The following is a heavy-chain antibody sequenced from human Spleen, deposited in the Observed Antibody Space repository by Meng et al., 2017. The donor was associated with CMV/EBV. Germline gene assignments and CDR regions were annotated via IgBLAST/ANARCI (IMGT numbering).Heavy chain of an antibody. J-gene: IGHJ4*02. CDR2: ISSGGSTT. CDR1: RFIFSGYS. V-gene: IGHV3-11*01. D-gene: IGHD4-23*01. CDR3: AKASTVVTNSYFDY. Sequence: GESLKISCAASRFIFSGYSMTWIRQAPGKGLEWVADISSGGSTTYYVDSVKGRFTISRDNAKNSLYLQMNSLRAEDTALYYCAKASTVVTNSYFDYWGQGTLVTVSS.